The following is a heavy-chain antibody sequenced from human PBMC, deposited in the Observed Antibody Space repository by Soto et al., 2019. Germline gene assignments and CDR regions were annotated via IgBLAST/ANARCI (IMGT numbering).Heavy chain of an antibody. J-gene: IGHJ4*02. Sequence: QVQLVESGGGVVQPGRSLRLSCAASGFTFSSYGMHWVRQAPGKGLEWVAVISYDGSNKYYADSVKGRFTISRDNSKNTLDLQMNSLRAEDTAVYYCAKGWELLDYWGQGTLVTVSS. CDR2: ISYDGSNK. V-gene: IGHV3-30*18. D-gene: IGHD1-26*01. CDR3: AKGWELLDY. CDR1: GFTFSSYG.